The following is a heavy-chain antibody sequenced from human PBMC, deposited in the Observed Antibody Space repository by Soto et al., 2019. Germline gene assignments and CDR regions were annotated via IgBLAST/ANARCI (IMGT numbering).Heavy chain of an antibody. CDR2: ISYDGSNK. D-gene: IGHD6-13*01. CDR3: AKADIAAAAPSKSYFDY. J-gene: IGHJ4*02. Sequence: GGSLRLSCAASGFTFSSYGMHWVRQAPGKGLEWVAVISYDGSNKYYADSVKGRFTISRDNSKNTLYLQMNSLRAEDTAVYYCAKADIAAAAPSKSYFDYWGQGTLDTVSS. V-gene: IGHV3-30*18. CDR1: GFTFSSYG.